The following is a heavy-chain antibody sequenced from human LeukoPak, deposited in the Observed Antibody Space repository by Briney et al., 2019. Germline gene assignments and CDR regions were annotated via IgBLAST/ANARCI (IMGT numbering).Heavy chain of an antibody. CDR1: GFTFSTYD. CDR2: IYTTGDT. Sequence: PGGSLRLSCAASGFTFSTYDMHWVRQAPGKGLEWGSAIYTTGDTYYPGSVKGRFTISRENAKNSLYLQMNSLRAGDTAVYYCARDRGGGHMDVWGKGTTVTISS. V-gene: IGHV3-13*01. D-gene: IGHD2-15*01. J-gene: IGHJ6*03. CDR3: ARDRGGGHMDV.